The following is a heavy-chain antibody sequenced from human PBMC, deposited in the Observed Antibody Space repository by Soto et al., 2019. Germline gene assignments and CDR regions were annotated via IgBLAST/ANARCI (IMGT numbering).Heavy chain of an antibody. CDR1: GFSLSTSGVG. CDR2: IYWDDDK. J-gene: IGHJ4*02. Sequence: QITLKESGPTLVKPTQTLTLTCTFSGFSLSTSGVGVGWIRQPPGKALEWLALIYWDDDKRYSPSLKSRLTITKDTYKNQVVLTMTNMDPVDTATYYCAHRLREYSGYDPEYYFDYWGQGTLVTVSS. CDR3: AHRLREYSGYDPEYYFDY. D-gene: IGHD5-12*01. V-gene: IGHV2-5*02.